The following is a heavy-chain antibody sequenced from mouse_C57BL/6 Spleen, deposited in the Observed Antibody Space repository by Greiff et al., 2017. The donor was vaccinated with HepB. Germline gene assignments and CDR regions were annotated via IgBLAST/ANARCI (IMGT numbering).Heavy chain of an antibody. J-gene: IGHJ3*01. CDR1: GYTFTSYW. Sequence: QVQLQQPGAELVKPGASVKLSCKASGYTFTSYWMQWVKQRPGQGLEWIGEIDPSDSYTNYNQKFKGKATLTVDTSSSTAYRQLSSLTSEDAAVYYCARGAGWFAYWGQGTLVTVSA. CDR2: IDPSDSYT. V-gene: IGHV1-50*01. CDR3: ARGAGWFAY.